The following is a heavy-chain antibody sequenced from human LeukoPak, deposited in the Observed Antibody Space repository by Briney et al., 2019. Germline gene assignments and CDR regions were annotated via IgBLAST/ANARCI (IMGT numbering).Heavy chain of an antibody. Sequence: ASVTVSCKSSGYTLIGYYLHWVRQAPGQGLEWMGWMNGNSGGTKYGQKFQGRVTLSWDTSINTAYMELSSLRSDDTAVYYCAREISNWNYLFDYWGQGTLVTVSS. CDR2: MNGNSGGT. J-gene: IGHJ4*02. CDR3: AREISNWNYLFDY. D-gene: IGHD1-7*01. V-gene: IGHV1-2*02. CDR1: GYTLIGYY.